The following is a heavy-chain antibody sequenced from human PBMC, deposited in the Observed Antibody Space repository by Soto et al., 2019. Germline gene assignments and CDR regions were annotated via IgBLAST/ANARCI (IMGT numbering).Heavy chain of an antibody. CDR1: GGSISSGDYY. CDR2: IYYSGST. Sequence: SETLSLTCTVSGGSISSGDYYWSWIHQPPGKGLEWIGNIYYSGSTYYNPSLKSRVTISVGTSKNQFSLKLSSVTAADTAVYYCARDNCTNGVCRQFDYWGQGTLVTVSS. CDR3: ARDNCTNGVCRQFDY. J-gene: IGHJ4*02. D-gene: IGHD2-8*01. V-gene: IGHV4-30-4*01.